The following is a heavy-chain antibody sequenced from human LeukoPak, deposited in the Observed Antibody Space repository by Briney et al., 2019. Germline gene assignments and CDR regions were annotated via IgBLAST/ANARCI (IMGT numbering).Heavy chain of an antibody. D-gene: IGHD3-10*01. Sequence: SETLSLTCTVSGGSISSSSYYWGWIRQPPGKGLEWIGSIYYSGSTYYNPSLKSRVTISVDTSKNQFSLKLSSVTAADTAVYYCARAGYYYGSGSYYKRVYYFDYWGQGTLVTVSS. V-gene: IGHV4-39*01. CDR2: IYYSGST. J-gene: IGHJ4*02. CDR3: ARAGYYYGSGSYYKRVYYFDY. CDR1: GGSISSSSYY.